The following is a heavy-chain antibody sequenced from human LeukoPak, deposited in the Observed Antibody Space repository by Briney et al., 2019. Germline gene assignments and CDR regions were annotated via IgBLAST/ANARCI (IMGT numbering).Heavy chain of an antibody. D-gene: IGHD6-13*01. V-gene: IGHV4-59*01. CDR2: IYYSGSA. CDR1: GGSISSYY. Sequence: SETLSLTCTVSGGSISSYYWSWIRQPPGKGLEWIGYIYYSGSANYNPSLKSRVTISVDTSKNQFSLKLSSVTAADTAVYYCARDRSGSSWFLDYWGQGTLVTVSS. CDR3: ARDRSGSSWFLDY. J-gene: IGHJ4*02.